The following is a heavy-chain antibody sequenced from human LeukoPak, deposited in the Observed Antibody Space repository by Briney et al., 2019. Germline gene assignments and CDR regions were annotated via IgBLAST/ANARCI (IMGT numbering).Heavy chain of an antibody. CDR2: ISYDGSNK. J-gene: IGHJ4*02. Sequence: GGSLRLSCAASGFTFSSYGMLWVRQAPGKGLEWVAVISYDGSNKYYADSVKGRFTISRDNSKNTLYLQMNSLRAEDTAVYYCAKDGLISGSGSYPDYWGQGTLVTVSS. D-gene: IGHD3-10*01. CDR3: AKDGLISGSGSYPDY. V-gene: IGHV3-30*18. CDR1: GFTFSSYG.